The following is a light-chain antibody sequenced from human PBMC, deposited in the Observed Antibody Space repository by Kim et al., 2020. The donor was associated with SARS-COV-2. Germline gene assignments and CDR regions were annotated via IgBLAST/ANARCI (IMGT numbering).Light chain of an antibody. Sequence: QSALIQPASMSGTPGQSISISCTGTTTDVDSFKSVSWYQQRPGQVPQLLIFDFTERPSGVSARFSASRSGTTFSLTISGLHSDDEGDYYCSSYLASWSYFFGTGTKVTVL. V-gene: IGLV2-14*03. J-gene: IGLJ1*01. CDR3: SSYLASWSYF. CDR2: DFT. CDR1: TTDVDSFKS.